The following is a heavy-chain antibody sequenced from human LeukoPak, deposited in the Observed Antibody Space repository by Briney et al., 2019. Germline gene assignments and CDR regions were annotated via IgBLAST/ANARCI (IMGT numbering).Heavy chain of an antibody. Sequence: ASVKVSCKASGYTFTGYYMHWVRQAPGQGLEWMGWINPNSGGTNYAQKFQGRVTMTRDTSISTAYMELSRLRSDDTAVYYCARFSKLRPRQYYFDYWGQGTLVTVSS. D-gene: IGHD5-12*01. CDR1: GYTFTGYY. J-gene: IGHJ4*02. V-gene: IGHV1-2*02. CDR3: ARFSKLRPRQYYFDY. CDR2: INPNSGGT.